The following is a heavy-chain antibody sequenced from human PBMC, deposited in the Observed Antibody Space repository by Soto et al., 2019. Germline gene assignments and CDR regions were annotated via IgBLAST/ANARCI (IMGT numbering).Heavy chain of an antibody. CDR2: IYHSGST. J-gene: IGHJ4*02. D-gene: IGHD3-22*01. V-gene: IGHV4-30-2*01. CDR1: GGSFSGYS. CDR3: ARVKHVNYYDSSGYHRYFDY. Sequence: PSETLSVTCAVDGGSFSGYSWSWIRKPPGKGLEWIGYIYHSGSTYYNPSLKSRVTISVDRSKNQFSLKLSSVTAADTAVYYCARVKHVNYYDSSGYHRYFDYWGQGTLVTVSS.